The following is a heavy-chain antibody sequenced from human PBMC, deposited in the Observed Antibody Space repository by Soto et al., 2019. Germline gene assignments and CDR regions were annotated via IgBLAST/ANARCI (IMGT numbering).Heavy chain of an antibody. V-gene: IGHV4-30-4*01. J-gene: IGHJ4*02. CDR2: IYNGGTT. CDR3: ARGPSGDKVDY. CDR1: GGSIHTVNYY. D-gene: IGHD7-27*01. Sequence: QVQLQESGPGLVKPSQTLSLTCTVSGGSIHTVNYYWSWIRQSPDKSLELMGPIYNGGTTYNNLSLTIRVTISVDTSNHRFSLKLSSVSAADTAVYYCARGPSGDKVDYWGQGTLVTVSS.